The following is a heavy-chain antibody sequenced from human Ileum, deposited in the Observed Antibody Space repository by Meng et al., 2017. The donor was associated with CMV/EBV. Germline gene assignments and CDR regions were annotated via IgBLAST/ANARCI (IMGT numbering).Heavy chain of an antibody. V-gene: IGHV3-9*01. D-gene: IGHD6-13*01. CDR2: ISGNSGSI. J-gene: IGHJ1*01. CDR1: GFTLDDYA. Sequence: GGSLRLSCAASGFTLDDYAMHWVRQAPGKGLEWVSGISGNSGSIDYADSVKGRFAISRDNAKNSLYLQMNSLRVEDTALYYCAKEGYSSSWYNGNFQHWGQGTLVTVSS. CDR3: AKEGYSSSWYNGNFQH.